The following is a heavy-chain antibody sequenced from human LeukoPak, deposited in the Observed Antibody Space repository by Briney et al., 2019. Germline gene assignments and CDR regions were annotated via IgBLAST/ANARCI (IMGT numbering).Heavy chain of an antibody. CDR3: AKDRVVFTSSTFSPDY. CDR2: ISWNSGSI. Sequence: GGSLRLSCAASGFTFDDYAMHWVRQAPGKGLEWVSGISWNSGSIGYADSVKGRFTISRDNAKNSLYLQMNSPRAEDTALYYCAKDRVVFTSSTFSPDYWGQGTLVTVSS. J-gene: IGHJ4*02. V-gene: IGHV3-9*01. D-gene: IGHD2-2*01. CDR1: GFTFDDYA.